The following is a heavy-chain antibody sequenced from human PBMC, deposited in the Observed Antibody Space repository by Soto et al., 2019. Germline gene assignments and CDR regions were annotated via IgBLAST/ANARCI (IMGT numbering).Heavy chain of an antibody. CDR2: VSGSGGNR. CDR3: AKQDYGDVDH. D-gene: IGHD4-17*01. Sequence: GGSLRLSCAASGFTFTTYAMTWVRQAPGKGLEWVSTVSGSGGNRHYADSVKGRFTISRDNSKNRLYSQMNSLRAEDTAVYYCAKQDYGDVDHWGQGTLVTVSS. J-gene: IGHJ4*02. V-gene: IGHV3-23*01. CDR1: GFTFTTYA.